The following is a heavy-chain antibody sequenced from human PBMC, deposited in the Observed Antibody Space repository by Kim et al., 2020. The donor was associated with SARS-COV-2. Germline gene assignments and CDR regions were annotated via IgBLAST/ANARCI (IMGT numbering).Heavy chain of an antibody. CDR2: INHSGST. V-gene: IGHV4-34*01. CDR1: GGSFSSYY. CDR3: ARGAVVAAMVFWFDP. D-gene: IGHD2-15*01. Sequence: SETLSLTCAVSGGSFSSYYWSWIRQPPGKGLEWIGDINHSGSTNYNPSLKSRVTISVDTSKNQFSLKLSSVTAADTAVYYCARGAVVAAMVFWFDPWGQGTLVTVSS. J-gene: IGHJ5*02.